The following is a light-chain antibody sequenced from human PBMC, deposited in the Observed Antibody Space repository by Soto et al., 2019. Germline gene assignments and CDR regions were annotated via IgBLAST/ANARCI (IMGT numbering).Light chain of an antibody. Sequence: QSVLTQPASVSGSPGQSITLSCSGTSSDIGAYNRVSWHQQHPGTAPKVLIYDVNSRHSGISNRFSGSKSGNMASLTISGLHAEDEADYYCSSYTCGTLEGVFGAGTKLTVL. CDR1: SSDIGAYNR. CDR2: DVN. V-gene: IGLV2-14*03. CDR3: SSYTCGTLEGV. J-gene: IGLJ1*01.